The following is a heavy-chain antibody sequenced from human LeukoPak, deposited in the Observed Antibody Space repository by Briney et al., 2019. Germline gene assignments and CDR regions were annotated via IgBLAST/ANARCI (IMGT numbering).Heavy chain of an antibody. Sequence: GGSLRLSCAASGFTFGTSAMSWVRQAPGKGPEWVSTFGRSGSDTYYSDSVKGRFTIFRDNSKNTLYLQMNSLRAEDTAVYYCARDGMVATTAYFDYWGQGTLVTVSS. CDR3: ARDGMVATTAYFDY. CDR1: GFTFGTSA. CDR2: FGRSGSDT. D-gene: IGHD5-12*01. J-gene: IGHJ4*02. V-gene: IGHV3-23*01.